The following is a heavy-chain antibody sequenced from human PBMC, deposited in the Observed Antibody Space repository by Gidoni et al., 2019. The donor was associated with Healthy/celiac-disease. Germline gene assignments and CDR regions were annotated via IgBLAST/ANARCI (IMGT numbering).Heavy chain of an antibody. D-gene: IGHD1-26*01. V-gene: IGHV3-23*01. CDR1: GFTFGSYA. CDR2: ISGMGGST. Sequence: EVQLLVSGGGLVQPGGSLGLACAASGFTFGSYAMGWVRQAPGKGLEWVSGISGMGGSTYYADSVKGRFTISRDNSKNTLYLQMNSLRAEDTAVYYCAKDLVGATGYFDYWGQGTLVTVSS. J-gene: IGHJ4*02. CDR3: AKDLVGATGYFDY.